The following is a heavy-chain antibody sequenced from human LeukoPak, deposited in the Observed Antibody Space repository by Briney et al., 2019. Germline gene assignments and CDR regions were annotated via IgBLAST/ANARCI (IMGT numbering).Heavy chain of an antibody. J-gene: IGHJ4*02. CDR1: GGSISSASYY. D-gene: IGHD2-15*01. CDR2: IYYSGST. CDR3: AAERGEWDI. Sequence: SETLSLTCTVSGGSISSASYYWGWIRQPPGKGLEWIGSIYYSGSTYYTPSLKSRVTMSVDMSKSQFSLRLNSVTAADTAVYYCAAERGEWDIWGQGTLVTVSS. V-gene: IGHV4-39*07.